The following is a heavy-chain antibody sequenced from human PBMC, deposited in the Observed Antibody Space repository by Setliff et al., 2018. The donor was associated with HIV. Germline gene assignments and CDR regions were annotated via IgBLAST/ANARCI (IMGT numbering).Heavy chain of an antibody. D-gene: IGHD3-10*01. CDR2: TRNKVNSYTT. V-gene: IGHV3-72*01. Sequence: PGGSLRLSCAASGFTFSDHYMDWVRQAQGKGLEWVGRTRNKVNSYTTEYAASVKGRFTIARDDSKNSLYLQMNSLKTEDTAVYYCARGRLLWSGSYYYYYMDVWGKGTTVTVSS. CDR1: GFTFSDHY. J-gene: IGHJ6*03. CDR3: ARGRLLWSGSYYYYYMDV.